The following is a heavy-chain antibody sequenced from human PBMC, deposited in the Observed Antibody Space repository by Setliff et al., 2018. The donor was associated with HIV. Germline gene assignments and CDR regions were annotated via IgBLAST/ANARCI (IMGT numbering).Heavy chain of an antibody. CDR1: AGSFSGYY. CDR2: INHSGDT. D-gene: IGHD4-17*01. V-gene: IGHV4-34*01. J-gene: IGHJ4*02. Sequence: SETLSLTCAVYAGSFSGYYWSWIRQPSGKGLEWIGEINHSGDTNYNPSLKSRVTISIDTSNNQFSLKLSSVTAADTAMYYCARVSTAVTAAPLDYWSQGTLVTVPQ. CDR3: ARVSTAVTAAPLDY.